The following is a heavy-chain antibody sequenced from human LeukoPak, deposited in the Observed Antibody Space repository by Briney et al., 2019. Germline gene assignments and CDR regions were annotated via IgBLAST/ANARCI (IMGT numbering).Heavy chain of an antibody. Sequence: GGSLRLSCAASGFTFSSYWRSWVRQAPGKGLEWVANIKQDGSEKYYVDSVKGRFTISRDNAKNSLYLQMNSLGAEDTAVYYCARDGAVAGAFDVWGQGTMVTVSS. CDR3: ARDGAVAGAFDV. V-gene: IGHV3-7*01. CDR2: IKQDGSEK. J-gene: IGHJ3*01. D-gene: IGHD6-19*01. CDR1: GFTFSSYW.